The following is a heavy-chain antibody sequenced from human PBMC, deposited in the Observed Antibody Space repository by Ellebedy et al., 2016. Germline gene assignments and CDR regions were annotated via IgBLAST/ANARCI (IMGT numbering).Heavy chain of an antibody. CDR2: VDQDGRRK. J-gene: IGHJ5*02. Sequence: GGSLRLSCAASGLTFSIHWMSWVRQAPGKGLEWVATVDQDGRRKFYVDSVKGRFTISRDNARNSLYLQMNSLRAEDTAIYYCVRDRVDRRGTTMILDLWGQGILVTVSS. V-gene: IGHV3-7*01. CDR3: VRDRVDRRGTTMILDL. CDR1: GLTFSIHW. D-gene: IGHD1-1*01.